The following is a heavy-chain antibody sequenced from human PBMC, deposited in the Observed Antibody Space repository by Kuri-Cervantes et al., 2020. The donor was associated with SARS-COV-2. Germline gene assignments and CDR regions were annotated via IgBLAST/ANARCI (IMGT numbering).Heavy chain of an antibody. CDR3: ARRYTDVSGFLEWPGKTKYYYYIDV. CDR2: ISSGSDYI. V-gene: IGHV3-21*04. J-gene: IGHJ6*03. CDR1: EFTFSSYD. Sequence: GGSLRLSCAASEFTFSSYDMTWVRQAPGMGLEWVSSISSGSDYIYYADSVKGRFTISRDNAKDTLYLEMNSLRAEDTAAYYCARRYTDVSGFLEWPGKTKYYYYIDVWGKGTTVTVSS. D-gene: IGHD3-3*01.